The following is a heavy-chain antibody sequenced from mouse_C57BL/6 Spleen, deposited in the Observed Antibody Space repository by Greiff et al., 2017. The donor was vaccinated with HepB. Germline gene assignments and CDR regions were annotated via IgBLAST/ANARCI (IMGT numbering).Heavy chain of an antibody. J-gene: IGHJ2*01. CDR1: GYTFTSYW. Sequence: VKLQQPGAELVRPGSSVKLSCKASGYTFTSYWMDWVKQRPGQGLEWIGNIYPSDSETHYNQKFKDKATLTVDKSSSTAYMQLSSLTSEDSAVYYCARGGLRRGFFDYWGQGTTLTVSS. V-gene: IGHV1-61*01. CDR2: IYPSDSET. D-gene: IGHD2-2*01. CDR3: ARGGLRRGFFDY.